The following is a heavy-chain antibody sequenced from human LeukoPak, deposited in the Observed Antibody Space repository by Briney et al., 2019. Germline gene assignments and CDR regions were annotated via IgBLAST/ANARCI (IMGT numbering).Heavy chain of an antibody. V-gene: IGHV4-59*01. Sequence: PSETLSLTCTVSGGSISSYYWSWIRQPPGKGLEWIGYIYYSGSTNYNPSLKSRVTISVDTSKNQFSLKLSSVTAADTAVYYCAGVRPASYTIFGVVTPRHYFDYWGQGTLVTVSS. CDR2: IYYSGST. CDR1: GGSISSYY. CDR3: AGVRPASYTIFGVVTPRHYFDY. J-gene: IGHJ4*02. D-gene: IGHD3-3*01.